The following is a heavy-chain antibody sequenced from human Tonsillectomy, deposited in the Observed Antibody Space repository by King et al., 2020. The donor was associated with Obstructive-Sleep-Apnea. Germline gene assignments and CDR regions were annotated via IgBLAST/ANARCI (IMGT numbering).Heavy chain of an antibody. J-gene: IGHJ6*02. V-gene: IGHV4-59*08. CDR1: GGSISSYY. CDR2: IYYSGST. CDR3: ARQDCSSTSCYGRDYYYGMDV. D-gene: IGHD2-2*01. Sequence: VQLQESGPGLVKPLETLSLTCTVSGGSISSYYWSWIRQPPGKGLEWIGYIYYSGSTNYNPCLKSRVTISVDTSKNQFSLKLSSVTAADTAVYYCARQDCSSTSCYGRDYYYGMDVWGQGTTVTVSS.